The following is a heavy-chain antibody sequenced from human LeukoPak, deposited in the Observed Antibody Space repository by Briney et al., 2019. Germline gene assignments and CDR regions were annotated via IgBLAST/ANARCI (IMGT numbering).Heavy chain of an antibody. CDR2: IYYSGST. CDR1: GGPISSGDYY. V-gene: IGHV4-30-4*01. D-gene: IGHD2-15*01. J-gene: IGHJ3*02. Sequence: SETLSLTCTVSGGPISSGDYYWSWIRQPPGKGLEWIGYIYYSGSTYYNPSLKSRVTISVDTSKNQFSLKLSSVTAADTAVYYCARVVVDAFDIWGQGTMVTVSS. CDR3: ARVVVDAFDI.